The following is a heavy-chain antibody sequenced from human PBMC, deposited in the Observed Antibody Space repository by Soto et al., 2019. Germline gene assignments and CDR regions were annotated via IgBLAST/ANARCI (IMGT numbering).Heavy chain of an antibody. D-gene: IGHD6-6*01. Sequence: ASVKVSCKASGYTFTSYYMHCVRQAPGQGLEWMGIINPSGGSTSYAQKFQGRVTMTRDTSTSTVYMELSSLRSEDTAVYYCARDMAGTAARPGGFDYWGQGTLVTVSS. CDR3: ARDMAGTAARPGGFDY. J-gene: IGHJ4*02. V-gene: IGHV1-46*01. CDR2: INPSGGST. CDR1: GYTFTSYY.